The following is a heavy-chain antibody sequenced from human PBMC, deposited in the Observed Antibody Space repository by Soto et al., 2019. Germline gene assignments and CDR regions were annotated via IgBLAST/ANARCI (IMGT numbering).Heavy chain of an antibody. D-gene: IGHD6-19*01. J-gene: IGHJ6*02. V-gene: IGHV1-69*01. CDR3: ARGESSWFSDV. Sequence: QVQLVQSGAEVKKPGSSVKVSCKASGGTFSSFAISWVRQVPGQGLEWMGGIIPMIKTPNYAQKFQGRLTITAAESTNIAYMDLSSLRSDDTAVYFCARGESSWFSDVWGQGTTVIVS. CDR1: GGTFSSFA. CDR2: IIPMIKTP.